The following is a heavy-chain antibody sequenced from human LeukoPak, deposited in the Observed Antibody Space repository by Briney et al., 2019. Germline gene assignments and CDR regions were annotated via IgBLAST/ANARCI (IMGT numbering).Heavy chain of an antibody. CDR1: GFTFDNYA. V-gene: IGHV3-9*01. J-gene: IGHJ3*02. CDR2: ISWNSGSI. Sequence: GGSLRLSCAASGFTFDNYAMHWARQAPGKGLEWVSGISWNSGSIGYADSVKGRFTISRDNAKNSLFLQMNSLRAEDTALYYCAKDTQSGAFDIWGQGTMVTVSS. D-gene: IGHD7-27*01. CDR3: AKDTQSGAFDI.